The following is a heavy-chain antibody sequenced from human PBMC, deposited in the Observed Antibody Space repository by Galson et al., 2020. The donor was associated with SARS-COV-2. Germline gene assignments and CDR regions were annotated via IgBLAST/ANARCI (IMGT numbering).Heavy chain of an antibody. CDR3: VRGRYNSNWDGHLDY. Sequence: GESLKISCAASGFTFSSYWMNWVRQAPGNGLEWVANIKQDGSEKYFVDSVEGRFTISRDNAKNSLYLQMNSLRAEDTAVYYCVRGRYNSNWDGHLDYWGQGTLVTVSS. CDR1: GFTFSSYW. J-gene: IGHJ4*02. CDR2: IKQDGSEK. V-gene: IGHV3-7*04. D-gene: IGHD6-13*01.